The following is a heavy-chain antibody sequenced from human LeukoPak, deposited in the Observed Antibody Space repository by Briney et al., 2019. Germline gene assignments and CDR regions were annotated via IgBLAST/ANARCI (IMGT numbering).Heavy chain of an antibody. J-gene: IGHJ3*02. D-gene: IGHD3-3*01. Sequence: ASVKVSCKASGYTFTSYYMHWVRQAPGQGLEWMGIINPSGGSTSYAQKFQERVTITRDMSTSTAYMELSSLRSEDTAVYYCAAGAYDFWSGYTDAFDIWGQGTMVTVSS. CDR3: AAGAYDFWSGYTDAFDI. V-gene: IGHV1-46*01. CDR1: GYTFTSYY. CDR2: INPSGGST.